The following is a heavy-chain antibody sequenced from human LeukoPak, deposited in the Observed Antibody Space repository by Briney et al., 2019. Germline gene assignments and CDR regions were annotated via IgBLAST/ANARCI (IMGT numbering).Heavy chain of an antibody. CDR3: ARDLGGYSYPSDY. CDR1: GFTFSSYS. J-gene: IGHJ4*02. Sequence: GGSLRLSSAASGFTFSSYSMNWVRQAPGKGLEWVSSISSSSSYIYYADSVKGRFTISRDNAKNSLYLQMNSLRAEDTAVYYCARDLGGYSYPSDYWGQGTLVTVSS. V-gene: IGHV3-21*01. CDR2: ISSSSSYI. D-gene: IGHD5-18*01.